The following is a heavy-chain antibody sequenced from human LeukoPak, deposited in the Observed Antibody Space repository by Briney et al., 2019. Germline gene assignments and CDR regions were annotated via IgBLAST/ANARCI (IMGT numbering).Heavy chain of an antibody. CDR1: GYTFTSYY. Sequence: GASVKVSCKASGYTFTSYYMHWVRQAPGQGLEWMGIINPSGGSTSYAQKFQGRVTMTRDTSTSTVYMELSSLRAEDTAVYYCAKVSYYGSGSYWRGMDVWGKGTTVTVSS. V-gene: IGHV1-46*01. CDR2: INPSGGST. D-gene: IGHD3-10*01. J-gene: IGHJ6*04. CDR3: AKVSYYGSGSYWRGMDV.